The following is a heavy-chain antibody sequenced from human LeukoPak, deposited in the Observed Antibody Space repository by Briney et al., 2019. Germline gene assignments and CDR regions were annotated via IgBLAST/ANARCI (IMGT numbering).Heavy chain of an antibody. CDR1: GFTFDDYG. D-gene: IGHD2-15*01. CDR2: INWNGGST. V-gene: IGHV3-20*01. J-gene: IGHJ6*02. CDR3: ARAGGGGDYYYGMGV. Sequence: PGGSLRLSCAASGFTFDDYGMSWVRQAPGKGLEWVSGINWNGGSTGYADSVKGRFTISRDNAKNSLYLQMNSLRAEDTALYHCARAGGGGDYYYGMGVWGQGTTVTVSS.